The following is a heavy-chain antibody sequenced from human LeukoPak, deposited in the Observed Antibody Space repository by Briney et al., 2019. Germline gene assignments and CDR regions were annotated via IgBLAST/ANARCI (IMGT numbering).Heavy chain of an antibody. D-gene: IGHD2-2*01. CDR2: IYTSGST. CDR1: GGSIRSGSYY. V-gene: IGHV4-61*02. Sequence: SETLSPTCTVSGGSIRSGSYYWSWIRQPAGKGLEWIGRIYTSGSTNYNPSLKSRVTISVDTSKNQFSLKLSSVTAADTAVYYCARGLVVPAAILYYYYGMDVWGQGTTVTVSS. CDR3: ARGLVVPAAILYYYYGMDV. J-gene: IGHJ6*02.